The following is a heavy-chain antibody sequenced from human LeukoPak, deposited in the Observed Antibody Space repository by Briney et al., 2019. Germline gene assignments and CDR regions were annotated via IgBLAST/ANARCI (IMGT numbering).Heavy chain of an antibody. J-gene: IGHJ3*01. Sequence: PGGSLRLSCAASGFTFRSYWMTWVRQAPGKGLEWVAKIKEDGSETDYVDSVKGRFTISRDNTKNTLFLQMSSLRAEDTAVYYCARPQVLPDDIYNFWGQGTMVTVSS. CDR3: ARPQVLPDDIYNF. CDR1: GFTFRSYW. V-gene: IGHV3-7*01. CDR2: IKEDGSET. D-gene: IGHD2-2*01.